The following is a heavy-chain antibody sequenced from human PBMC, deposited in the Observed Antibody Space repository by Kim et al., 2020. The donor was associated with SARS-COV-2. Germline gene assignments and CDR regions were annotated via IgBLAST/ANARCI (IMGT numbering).Heavy chain of an antibody. CDR2: INPNSGGT. D-gene: IGHD4-17*01. CDR1: GYTFTGYY. Sequence: ASVKVSCKASGYTFTGYYMHWVRQAPGQGLEWVERINPNSGGTNFAQKFQGRVTMTRDTSISTAYLELSRLRSDDTAVYYCARIMTTLTMDAFDFWGQGTMVTVSS. CDR3: ARIMTTLTMDAFDF. J-gene: IGHJ3*01. V-gene: IGHV1-2*06.